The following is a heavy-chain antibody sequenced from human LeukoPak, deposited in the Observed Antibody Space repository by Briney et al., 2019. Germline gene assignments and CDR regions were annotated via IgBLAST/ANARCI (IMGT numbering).Heavy chain of an antibody. CDR2: ISYDGSNK. CDR1: GFTFSSYA. CDR3: VLLRGVVY. J-gene: IGHJ4*02. D-gene: IGHD3-22*01. V-gene: IGHV3-30-3*01. Sequence: GRSLRLSCAASGFTFSSYAMHWVRQAPGKGLEWVAVISYDGSNKYYADSVKGRFTISRDNSKNTLYLQMNSLRAEDTAVYYCVLLRGVVYWGQGTLVTVSS.